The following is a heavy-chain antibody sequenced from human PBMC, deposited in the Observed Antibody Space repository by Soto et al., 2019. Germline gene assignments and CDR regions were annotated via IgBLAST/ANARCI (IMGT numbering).Heavy chain of an antibody. CDR3: ARLQCGEEFES. V-gene: IGHV4-30-2*01. Sequence: PXETLCLTCSVSRGSMSGGCFTWSWIRQPPGKCLEWIVYISHTGGTKYIPSLKRRVSMSVDKSKNQFSLHLTSGTAADTAVYYCARLQCGEEFESLGQGTLVTVSS. D-gene: IGHD1-1*01. J-gene: IGHJ4*02. CDR2: ISHTGGT. CDR1: RGSMSGGCFT.